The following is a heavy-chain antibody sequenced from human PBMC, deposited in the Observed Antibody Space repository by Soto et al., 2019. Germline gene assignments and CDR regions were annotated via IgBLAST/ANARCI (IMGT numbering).Heavy chain of an antibody. V-gene: IGHV5-51*01. Sequence: VESLKISCKGSGYSFTSYWIGWVRQMPGKGLEWMGIIYPGDSDTRYSPSFQGQVTISADKSISTAYLQWSSLKASDTAMYYCARREWELPLGHDFDIWGQGTMVTVSS. CDR2: IYPGDSDT. D-gene: IGHD1-26*01. CDR3: ARREWELPLGHDFDI. CDR1: GYSFTSYW. J-gene: IGHJ3*02.